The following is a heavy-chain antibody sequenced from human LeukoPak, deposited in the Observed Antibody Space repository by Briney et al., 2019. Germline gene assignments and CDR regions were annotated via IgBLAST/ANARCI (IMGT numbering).Heavy chain of an antibody. V-gene: IGHV3-66*01. Sequence: GGSLRLSCAASAFSVSSNYMSWVRQAPGRGLEWVSVIYSGGSTYYADSVKGRFTISRDTSKNTLYLQMNSLRAEDTAVYYCAREWNTGFEYWGQGTLVTVSS. CDR1: AFSVSSNY. CDR2: IYSGGST. D-gene: IGHD5-18*01. CDR3: AREWNTGFEY. J-gene: IGHJ4*02.